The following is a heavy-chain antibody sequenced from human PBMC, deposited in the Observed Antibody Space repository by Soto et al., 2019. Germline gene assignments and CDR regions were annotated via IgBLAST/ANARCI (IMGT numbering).Heavy chain of an antibody. CDR3: ARDREDYDFWCGYFYYYYYGMDV. Sequence: ASVKVSCKASGYTFTSYGISWVRQAPGQGLEWMGWISAYNGNTNYAQKHQGRVTMTTDTSTSTAYMELRSLRSDDTAVYYCARDREDYDFWCGYFYYYYYGMDVWGQGTTVTVSS. D-gene: IGHD3-3*01. CDR2: ISAYNGNT. CDR1: GYTFTSYG. J-gene: IGHJ6*02. V-gene: IGHV1-18*01.